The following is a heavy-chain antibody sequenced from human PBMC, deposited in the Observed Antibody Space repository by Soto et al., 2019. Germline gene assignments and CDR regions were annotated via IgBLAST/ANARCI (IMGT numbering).Heavy chain of an antibody. D-gene: IGHD1-7*01. CDR3: AKTITGTCIPGHDY. V-gene: IGHV3-23*01. J-gene: IGHJ4*02. Sequence: GGSLRLSWRAAGCNFINYGRSCVRQAPGKGLEWVSAISGSGGRTYYADSVKGRFTISRDKSKNTLYLQMNSLRAEDTAVYYCAKTITGTCIPGHDYWGQGTLVTGSS. CDR2: ISGSGGRT. CDR1: GCNFINYG.